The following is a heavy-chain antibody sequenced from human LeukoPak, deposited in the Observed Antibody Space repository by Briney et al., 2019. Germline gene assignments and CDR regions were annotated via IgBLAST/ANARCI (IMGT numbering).Heavy chain of an antibody. Sequence: SQTLSLTCAVSGASISSSNYYWGWVRQSPGKGLEWIGNIYSSGNTYYNASLKSRVTMYIDTSKNQFSLKLSSVTAADTAMYYCAKSNGYGLIDYWGQGTLVTVSS. J-gene: IGHJ4*02. CDR3: AKSNGYGLIDY. V-gene: IGHV4-39*01. CDR2: IYSSGNT. D-gene: IGHD5-12*01. CDR1: GASISSSNYY.